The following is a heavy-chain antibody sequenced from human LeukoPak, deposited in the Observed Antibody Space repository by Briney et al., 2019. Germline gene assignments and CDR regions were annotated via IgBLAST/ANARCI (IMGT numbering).Heavy chain of an antibody. CDR3: ARLGVGATSFDY. D-gene: IGHD1-26*01. CDR1: GYSFTSNW. CDR2: IDPSDSYT. V-gene: IGHV5-10-1*01. Sequence: GESLRISCKGSGYSFTSNWISWVRQMPGKGLEWMGRIDPSDSYTNYSPSFQGHVTISADKSISTAYLQWSSLKAADTAMYYCARLGVGATSFDYWGQGTLVTVSS. J-gene: IGHJ4*02.